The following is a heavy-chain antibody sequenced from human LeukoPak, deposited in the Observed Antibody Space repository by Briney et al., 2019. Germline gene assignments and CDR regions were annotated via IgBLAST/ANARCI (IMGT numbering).Heavy chain of an antibody. V-gene: IGHV3-7*01. CDR2: IKKDGSEK. Sequence: PGGSLRLSCAASGFTFSSYWMSWVRQAPGKGLEWVANIKKDGSEKYYVDSVKGRFTISRDNAKTSLYLQMNSLRAEDTAVYYCARVPAGVIGMKDAFDIWGQGTMVTVSS. D-gene: IGHD3-16*02. CDR3: ARVPAGVIGMKDAFDI. J-gene: IGHJ3*02. CDR1: GFTFSSYW.